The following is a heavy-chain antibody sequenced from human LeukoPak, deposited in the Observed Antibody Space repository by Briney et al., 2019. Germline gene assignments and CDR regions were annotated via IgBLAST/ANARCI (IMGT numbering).Heavy chain of an antibody. V-gene: IGHV4-34*01. J-gene: IGHJ5*02. D-gene: IGHD6-13*01. Sequence: SETLSLTCAVYGGSFSGYYWSWVRQPPGKGLEWIGEINHSGSTNYNPSIKSRVTISVDTSKNQFSLNLTSVAAADTAVYYCARLYIGGCSRSTNYNWFDPWGQGALVTVSS. CDR1: GGSFSGYY. CDR3: ARLYIGGCSRSTNYNWFDP. CDR2: INHSGST.